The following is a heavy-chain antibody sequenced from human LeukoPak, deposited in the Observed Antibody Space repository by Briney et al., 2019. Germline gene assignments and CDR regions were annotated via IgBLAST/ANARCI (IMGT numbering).Heavy chain of an antibody. Sequence: GRSLRLSCAASGFTFSSYAMHWVRQAPGKGLEWVAVISYDGSNKYYADSVKGRFTISRDNSKNTLDLQMNSLRAEDTGVYYCARGRRSVRGFHPWGQGTLVTVSS. CDR3: ARGRRSVRGFHP. D-gene: IGHD4-17*01. CDR2: ISYDGSNK. CDR1: GFTFSSYA. J-gene: IGHJ5*02. V-gene: IGHV3-30*01.